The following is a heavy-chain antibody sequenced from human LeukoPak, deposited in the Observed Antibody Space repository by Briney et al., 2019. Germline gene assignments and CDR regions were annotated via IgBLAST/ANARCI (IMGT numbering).Heavy chain of an antibody. D-gene: IGHD3-3*01. J-gene: IGHJ6*04. Sequence: SETLSLTCTVSGGSISSYYWSWIRQPPGKGLEWIGYIYYSGSTNYNPSLKSRVTISVDTSKNQFSLKLSSVTAADTAVYYCARVGWVNYDFWSGYVDVWGKGTTVTVSS. CDR1: GGSISSYY. CDR2: IYYSGST. V-gene: IGHV4-59*01. CDR3: ARVGWVNYDFWSGYVDV.